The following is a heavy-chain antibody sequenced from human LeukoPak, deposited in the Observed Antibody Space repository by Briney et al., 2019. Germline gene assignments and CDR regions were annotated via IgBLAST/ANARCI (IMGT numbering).Heavy chain of an antibody. D-gene: IGHD2-15*01. CDR1: GFTFSSYA. CDR3: AKPHTPFCSGATCYLFDF. J-gene: IGHJ4*02. Sequence: GGSLRLSCAASGFTFSSYAMSWVRQAPGKGLEWVSHINNNGGSTSYADSVKGRFTISRDNSKNTLYEQLNSLRAEDTAVYYCAKPHTPFCSGATCYLFDFWGQGTLVTVSS. V-gene: IGHV3-23*05. CDR2: INNNGGST.